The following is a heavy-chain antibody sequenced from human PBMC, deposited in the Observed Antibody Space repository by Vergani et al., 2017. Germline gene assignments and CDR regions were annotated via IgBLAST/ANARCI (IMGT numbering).Heavy chain of an antibody. CDR3: AKSMHTKNTHYAFDI. D-gene: IGHD2-8*01. CDR2: ISWDGGST. V-gene: IGHV3-43*01. Sequence: EVQLVESGGVVVQPGGSLRLSCAASGFTFDDYTMHWVRQAPGKGLEWVSLISWDGGSTYYAYAVKGRFTISRDNSKNSLYLQMNSLRTEDTALYYCAKSMHTKNTHYAFDIWGKGTMVTVSS. J-gene: IGHJ3*02. CDR1: GFTFDDYT.